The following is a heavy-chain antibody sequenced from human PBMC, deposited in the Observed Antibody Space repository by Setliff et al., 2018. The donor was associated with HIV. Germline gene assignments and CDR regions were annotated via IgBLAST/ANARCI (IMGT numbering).Heavy chain of an antibody. Sequence: SQTLSLTCAISGDSVSSNSAAWNRIRQSPSRGLEWLGRTYYRSKWYNEYAVSVKSRITINPDTSKNQFSLQLNSVTPEDAAVYYCARGNPAMDVWGKGTTVTVSS. CDR1: GDSVSSNSAA. CDR2: TYYRSKWYN. J-gene: IGHJ6*03. V-gene: IGHV6-1*01. CDR3: ARGNPAMDV.